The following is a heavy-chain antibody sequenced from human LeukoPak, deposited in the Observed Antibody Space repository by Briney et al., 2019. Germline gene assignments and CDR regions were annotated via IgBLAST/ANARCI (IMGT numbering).Heavy chain of an antibody. V-gene: IGHV1-69*13. Sequence: SVKVSCKASGGTFSSYAISWVRQAPGQGLEWMGGIFPIFGTANYAQKFQGRVTITADESTSAAYMELSSLRSEDTAVYYCARGHPPYYFDYWGQGTLVTVSS. CDR3: ARGHPPYYFDY. CDR1: GGTFSSYA. J-gene: IGHJ4*02. CDR2: IFPIFGTA.